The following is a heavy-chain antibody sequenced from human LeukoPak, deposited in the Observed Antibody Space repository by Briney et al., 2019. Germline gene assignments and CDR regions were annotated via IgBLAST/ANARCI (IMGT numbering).Heavy chain of an antibody. J-gene: IGHJ5*02. CDR1: GFTFSSYS. V-gene: IGHV3-21*01. D-gene: IGHD3-3*01. CDR2: ISSSSSYI. Sequence: GGSLRLSCAASGFTFSSYSMNWVRQAPGKGLEWVSSISSSSSYIYYADSVKGRFTISRDDAKNSLYLQMNSLRAEDTAVYYCARGQECVRFLEWLLPNWFDPWGQGTLVTVSS. CDR3: ARGQECVRFLEWLLPNWFDP.